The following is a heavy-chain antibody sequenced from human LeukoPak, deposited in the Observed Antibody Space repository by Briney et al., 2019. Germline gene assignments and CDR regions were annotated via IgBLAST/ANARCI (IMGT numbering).Heavy chain of an antibody. V-gene: IGHV3-9*01. CDR1: GFTFDDYA. CDR2: ISWNSGSI. Sequence: GGSLRLSCAASGFTFDDYAMHWVRQAPGKGLEWVSGISWNSGSIGYADSVRGRFTISRANAKNSLYLQMNSLRAEDTALYYCAKGPYYYDSSGYSVYFDYWGQGTLVTVSS. CDR3: AKGPYYYDSSGYSVYFDY. J-gene: IGHJ4*02. D-gene: IGHD3-22*01.